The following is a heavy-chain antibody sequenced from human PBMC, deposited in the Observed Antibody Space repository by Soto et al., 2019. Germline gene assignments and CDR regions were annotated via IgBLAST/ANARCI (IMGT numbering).Heavy chain of an antibody. J-gene: IGHJ5*02. D-gene: IGHD6-13*01. CDR1: GGTFSSYA. Sequence: ASVKVSCKASGGTFSSYAISWVRQAPGQGLEWMGGIIPIFGTANYAQKFQGRVTITADESTSTAYMELSSLRSEDTAVYYCARNHAPAPSSSWYWGWFDPWGQGTLVTVSS. CDR3: ARNHAPAPSSSWYWGWFDP. V-gene: IGHV1-69*13. CDR2: IIPIFGTA.